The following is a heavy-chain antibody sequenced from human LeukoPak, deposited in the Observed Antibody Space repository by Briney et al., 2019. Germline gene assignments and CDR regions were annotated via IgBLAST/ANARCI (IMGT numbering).Heavy chain of an antibody. D-gene: IGHD2-15*01. CDR3: ARQYEGGPAY. CDR2: IYPGDSDT. J-gene: IGHJ4*02. V-gene: IGHV5-51*01. Sequence: PGESLKISCKGSGYNFSTNWIGWVRQMPGKGLEWMGIIYPGDSDTGYSPSFQGQVTISADKSISTAYLQWSSLKASDSAIYYCARQYEGGPAYWGQGTLVTVYS. CDR1: GYNFSTNW.